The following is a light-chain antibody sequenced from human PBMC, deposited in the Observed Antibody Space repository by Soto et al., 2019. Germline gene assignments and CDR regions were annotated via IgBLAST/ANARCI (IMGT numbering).Light chain of an antibody. CDR3: QSYDTSPSSSSV. V-gene: IGLV1-40*01. CDR2: GNN. CDR1: SSDVGAGYD. Sequence: QSVLTQPRSVSGAPGQRVTISCTGSSSDVGAGYDVHWYQRLPGTAPKVLIYGNNNRPSGVPDRFSGSKSGTSASLAITGLQAEQAADYAGQSYDTSPSSSSVFGTGTKLTVL. J-gene: IGLJ1*01.